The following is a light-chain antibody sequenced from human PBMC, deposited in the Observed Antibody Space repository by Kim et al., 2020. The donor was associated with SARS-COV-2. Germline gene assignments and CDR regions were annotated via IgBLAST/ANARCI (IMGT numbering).Light chain of an antibody. J-gene: IGKJ4*02. Sequence: DIQMTQSPSSLAASVGDRVTIACRARQRISTYLIWYQQKPGKAPKLLIYAASTLQSGVPPRFSGSGSWTEFSPTISSLLPEDFATYYCQQRHSNPFLTFGGGTKVDIK. V-gene: IGKV1-39*01. CDR2: AAS. CDR3: QQRHSNPFLT. CDR1: QRISTY.